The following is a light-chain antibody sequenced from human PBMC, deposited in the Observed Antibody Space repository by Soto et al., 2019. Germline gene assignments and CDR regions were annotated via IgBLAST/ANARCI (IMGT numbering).Light chain of an antibody. CDR2: WAS. CDR3: QQYFSPPLT. J-gene: IGKJ5*01. Sequence: DIVVTQSPDSLAVSLGERATINCKSSQSVLYSSNNKNYLAWYQHKPGQPPKVLVYWASTRESGVPDRFSGRGSGTDFTLTISSLQAEDVAVYYCQQYFSPPLTFGQGTRLEI. CDR1: QSVLYSSNNKNY. V-gene: IGKV4-1*01.